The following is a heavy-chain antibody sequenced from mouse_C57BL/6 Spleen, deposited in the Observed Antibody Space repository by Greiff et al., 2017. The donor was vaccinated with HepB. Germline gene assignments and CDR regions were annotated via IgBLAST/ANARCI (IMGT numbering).Heavy chain of an antibody. CDR2: ISSGSSTI. J-gene: IGHJ4*01. CDR1: GFTFSDYG. Sequence: DVMLVESGGGLVKPGGSLKLSCAASGFTFSDYGMHWVRQAPEKGLEWVAYISSGSSTIYYADTVKGRFTISRDNAKNTLFLQMTSLRSEDTAMYYCARTGYYFYYAMDYWGQGTSVTVSS. V-gene: IGHV5-17*01. CDR3: ARTGYYFYYAMDY. D-gene: IGHD2-3*01.